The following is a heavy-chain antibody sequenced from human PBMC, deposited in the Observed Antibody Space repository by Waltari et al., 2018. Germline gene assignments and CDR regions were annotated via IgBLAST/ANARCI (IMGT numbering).Heavy chain of an antibody. J-gene: IGHJ4*02. CDR3: ARHAGSYVDY. CDR1: GFTFSSYT. Sequence: EVQLVESGGGLVKPGGSLRLSCEASGFTFSSYTMNWVRQAPEKGLEWVSSISDRSTNIYYADSVKGRFTISRDNAKNSLYLQMNSLRAEDTAVYYCARHAGSYVDYWGQGTLVTVSS. V-gene: IGHV3-21*02. CDR2: ISDRSTNI. D-gene: IGHD3-10*01.